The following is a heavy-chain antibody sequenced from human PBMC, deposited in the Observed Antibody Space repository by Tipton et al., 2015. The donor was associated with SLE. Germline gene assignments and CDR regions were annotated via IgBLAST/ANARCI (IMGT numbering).Heavy chain of an antibody. CDR1: GGSFSGNY. CDR2: IYHSGST. J-gene: IGHJ4*02. Sequence: TLSLTCDLNGGSFSGNYWGWIRQTPGKGLEWFGSIYHSGSTYYNPSLKSRVTISVDTSKNQFSLKLRSVTAADTAIYYCARGGPYYDIFYWGQGTLVTVSS. CDR3: ARGGPYYDIFY. D-gene: IGHD3-9*01. V-gene: IGHV4-38-2*01.